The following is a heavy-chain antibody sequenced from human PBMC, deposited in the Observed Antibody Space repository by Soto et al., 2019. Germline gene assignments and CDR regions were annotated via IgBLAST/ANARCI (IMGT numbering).Heavy chain of an antibody. CDR1: GYTFTSYG. Sequence: ASVKVSCKASGYTFTSYGISWVRQAPGQGLEWMGWISAYNGNTNYAQKLQGRVTMTTDTSTSTAYMELRSLRSDDTAAYYCARVHTIFGVVTRIDYWGQGTLVTVSS. D-gene: IGHD3-3*01. CDR2: ISAYNGNT. CDR3: ARVHTIFGVVTRIDY. J-gene: IGHJ4*02. V-gene: IGHV1-18*01.